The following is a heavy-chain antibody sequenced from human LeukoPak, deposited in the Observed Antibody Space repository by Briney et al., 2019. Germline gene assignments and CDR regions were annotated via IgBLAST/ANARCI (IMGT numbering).Heavy chain of an antibody. J-gene: IGHJ3*02. CDR3: AREVPSSGYYGQTDAFDI. Sequence: PSETLSLTCTVSGGSISSYYWSWIRQPPGKGLEWIGYIYYSGSTNYNPSLKSRVTISVDTSKNQFSLKLSSVTAADTAVYYCAREVPSSGYYGQTDAFDIWVQGTMVTVSS. CDR2: IYYSGST. V-gene: IGHV4-59*01. CDR1: GGSISSYY. D-gene: IGHD3-22*01.